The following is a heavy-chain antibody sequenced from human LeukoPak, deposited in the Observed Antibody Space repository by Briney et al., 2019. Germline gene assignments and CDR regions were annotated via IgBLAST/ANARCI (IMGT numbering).Heavy chain of an antibody. CDR1: GFTFSSYA. V-gene: IGHV3-23*01. D-gene: IGHD3-3*01. Sequence: GGSLRLSCAASGFTFSSYAMNWVRQAPGQRLEWVSAITGSGGTTYYADSVKGRFTIPRDNSKTTPYLQMNSLRLGDGAVYYCARSGVVTVFGGGLDYWGQGTLVSVSS. CDR2: ITGSGGTT. J-gene: IGHJ4*02. CDR3: ARSGVVTVFGGGLDY.